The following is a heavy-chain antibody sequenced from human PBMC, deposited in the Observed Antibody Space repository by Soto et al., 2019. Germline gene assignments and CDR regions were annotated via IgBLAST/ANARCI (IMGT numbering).Heavy chain of an antibody. J-gene: IGHJ4*02. CDR2: IGPESGAT. Sequence: PVKVSCKASGYTFTGHYINRVRQAPEQGPEWMGEIGPESGATRYAEKFQGRVTMTLDTSITTVDMELKNLSPDDTAVYYCGRGRSGQIVVFYWGQGTPVTVSS. CDR3: GRGRSGQIVVFY. D-gene: IGHD1-26*01. CDR1: GYTFTGHY. V-gene: IGHV1-2*02.